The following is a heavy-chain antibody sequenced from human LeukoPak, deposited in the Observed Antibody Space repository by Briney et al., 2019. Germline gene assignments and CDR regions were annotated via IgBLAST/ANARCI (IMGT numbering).Heavy chain of an antibody. CDR3: ARILGYCSSNSCHDAFDI. CDR2: IYTSGST. V-gene: IGHV4-61*02. Sequence: SQTLSLTCTVSGGSISSGSYYWSWIRQPAGKGLEWIGRIYTSGSTNYNPSLKSRVTISVDTSKNQFSLKLNSVTAADTAVYYCARILGYCSSNSCHDAFDIWGQGTMVTVSS. CDR1: GGSISSGSYY. D-gene: IGHD2-2*01. J-gene: IGHJ3*02.